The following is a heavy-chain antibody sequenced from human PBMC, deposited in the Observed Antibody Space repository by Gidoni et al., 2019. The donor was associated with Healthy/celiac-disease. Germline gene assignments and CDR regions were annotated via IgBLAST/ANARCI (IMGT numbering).Heavy chain of an antibody. D-gene: IGHD1-20*01. CDR2: ISYDGSNK. V-gene: IGHV3-30*18. CDR3: AKGGDDNWNDEPLGDY. J-gene: IGHJ4*02. Sequence: QVQLVDSGGGVVQPVRSLRLSSAASGFPFISYGMHWVRQGPGKGMEWVAVISYDGSNKYYADSVKGRLTIARDNSKNTLYLQMNSRRAEDTAVYYCAKGGDDNWNDEPLGDYWGQGTLVTVSS. CDR1: GFPFISYG.